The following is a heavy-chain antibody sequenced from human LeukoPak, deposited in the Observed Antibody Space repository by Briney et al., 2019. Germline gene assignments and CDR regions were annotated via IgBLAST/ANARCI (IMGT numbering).Heavy chain of an antibody. CDR1: GFTVSNAW. J-gene: IGHJ4*02. V-gene: IGHV3-15*01. CDR3: TTESGYEGLFDY. CDR2: IKSKTDGGTT. D-gene: IGHD5-12*01. Sequence: GGSLRLSCAASGFTVSNAWMSWVRQAPGKGLEWVGRIKSKTDGGTTDFAAAVKGRFTISRDNSKNTLYLQMNSLKSEDTAVYYCTTESGYEGLFDYWGQGTLVTVSS.